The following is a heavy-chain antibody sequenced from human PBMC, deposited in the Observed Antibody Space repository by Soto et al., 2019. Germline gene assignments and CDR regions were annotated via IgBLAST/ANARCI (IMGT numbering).Heavy chain of an antibody. Sequence: SETLSLTCTVSGGSISSYYWSWIRQPPGKGLEWIGYIYYSGSTNYNPSLKSRVTISVDTSKNQFSLKLSSVTAADTAVYYCARAVAGFDYWGQGTLVTVSS. V-gene: IGHV4-59*01. D-gene: IGHD6-19*01. CDR3: ARAVAGFDY. CDR1: GGSISSYY. CDR2: IYYSGST. J-gene: IGHJ4*02.